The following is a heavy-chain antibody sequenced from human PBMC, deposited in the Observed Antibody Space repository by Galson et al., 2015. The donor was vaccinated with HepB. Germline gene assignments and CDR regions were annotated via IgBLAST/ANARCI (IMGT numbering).Heavy chain of an antibody. D-gene: IGHD3-3*01. CDR1: GFTFSSYG. CDR2: IWYDGSNK. V-gene: IGHV3-33*01. Sequence: SLRLSCAASGFTFSSYGMHWVRQAPGKGLEWVAVIWYDGSNKYYADSVKGRFTISRDNSKNTLYLQMNSLGDEDTAVYYCARDRRYYDFWSGYPPLGMDVWGQGTTVTVSS. CDR3: ARDRRYYDFWSGYPPLGMDV. J-gene: IGHJ6*02.